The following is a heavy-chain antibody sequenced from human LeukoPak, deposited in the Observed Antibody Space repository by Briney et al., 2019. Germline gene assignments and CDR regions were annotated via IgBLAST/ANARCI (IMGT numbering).Heavy chain of an antibody. V-gene: IGHV4-39*07. Sequence: SETLSLTCSVSGDSISSGSYYWGWVRQPPGKCLEWIGSIYYDGSPYYGPSLQGRVTISIDTSKNQFSLQLNSVTAADTAVYSCARIINTGIYGRGWFDRWGQGTLVTVSS. J-gene: IGHJ5*02. CDR3: ARIINTGIYGRGWFDR. CDR2: IYYDGSP. CDR1: GDSISSGSYY. D-gene: IGHD1-26*01.